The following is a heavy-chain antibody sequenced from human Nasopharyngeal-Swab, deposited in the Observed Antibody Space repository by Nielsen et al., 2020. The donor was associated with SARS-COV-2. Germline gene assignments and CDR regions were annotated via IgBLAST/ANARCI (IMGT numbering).Heavy chain of an antibody. CDR3: ARDPKWAAAGSLRTYFDY. CDR2: INPSGGST. J-gene: IGHJ4*02. V-gene: IGHV1-46*01. Sequence: WVRQAPGQGLEWMGIINPSGGSTSYAQKFQGRVTMTRDTSTSTVYMELSSLRSEDTAVYYCARDPKWAAAGSLRTYFDYWGQGTLVTVSS. D-gene: IGHD6-25*01.